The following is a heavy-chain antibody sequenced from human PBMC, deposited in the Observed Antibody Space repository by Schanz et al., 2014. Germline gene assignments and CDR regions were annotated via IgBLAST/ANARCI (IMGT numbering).Heavy chain of an antibody. D-gene: IGHD3-3*01. CDR3: VTEKRMESGTWAKAFDI. CDR1: GGTFSSYT. V-gene: IGHV1-69*02. J-gene: IGHJ3*02. Sequence: QVQLVQSGAEVMKPGSSVKVSCKASGGTFSSYTINWVRQAPGQGLEWMGRIIPILGITNVAQKFQGRVTMTADKSTSTVYMEVSGLRSEDTAMYYCVTEKRMESGTWAKAFDIWGQGTWVTVSS. CDR2: IIPILGIT.